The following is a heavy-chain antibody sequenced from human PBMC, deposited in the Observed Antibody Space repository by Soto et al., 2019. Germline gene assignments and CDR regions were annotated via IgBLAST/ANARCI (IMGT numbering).Heavy chain of an antibody. CDR3: AAERRYCSSTSCYAGDWFDP. V-gene: IGHV1-58*02. CDR1: GFTFTSSA. CDR2: VVVGSGNT. D-gene: IGHD2-2*01. Sequence: SVKVSCKASGFTFTSSAMQWVRQARGQRLEWIGWVVVGSGNTNYAQKFQERVTITRDMSTSTAYMELSSLRSEDTAVYYCAAERRYCSSTSCYAGDWFDPWGQGTLVTVSS. J-gene: IGHJ5*02.